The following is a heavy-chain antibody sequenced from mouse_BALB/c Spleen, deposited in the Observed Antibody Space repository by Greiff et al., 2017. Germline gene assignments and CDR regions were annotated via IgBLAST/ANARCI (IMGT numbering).Heavy chain of an antibody. V-gene: IGHV1-77*01. D-gene: IGHD1-1*01. CDR1: GYTFTDYY. CDR2: IYPGSGNT. J-gene: IGHJ3*01. Sequence: QVQLKQSGAELARPGASVKLSCKASGYTFTDYYINWVKQRTGQGLEWIGEIYPGSGNTYYNEKFKGKATLTADKSSSTAYMQLSSLTSEDSAVYFCARRYGSSSWFAYWGQGTLVTVSA. CDR3: ARRYGSSSWFAY.